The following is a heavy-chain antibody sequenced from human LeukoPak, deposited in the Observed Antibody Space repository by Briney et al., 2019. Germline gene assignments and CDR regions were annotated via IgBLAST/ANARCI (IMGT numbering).Heavy chain of an antibody. Sequence: ASVKVSCKASGYTFTSYGISWVRQAPGQGLEWMGWISAYNGNTNYAQKLQGRVTMTTDTSTSTAYMELRSLRSDDTAVYYCARDGPNWNYGHKYYYHYMDVWGKGTTVTVSS. V-gene: IGHV1-18*01. CDR2: ISAYNGNT. CDR1: GYTFTSYG. J-gene: IGHJ6*03. CDR3: ARDGPNWNYGHKYYYHYMDV. D-gene: IGHD1-7*01.